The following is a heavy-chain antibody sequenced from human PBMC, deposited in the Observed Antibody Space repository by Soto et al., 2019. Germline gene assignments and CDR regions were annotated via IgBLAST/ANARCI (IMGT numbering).Heavy chain of an antibody. CDR3: ARDVKKPHDYGDYDSTHGTYYYYYGMDV. Sequence: ASVKVSCKASGYTFTSYGISWVRQAPGQGLEWMGWISAYNGNTNYAQKLQGRVTMTTDTSTSTAYMELRSLRSDDTAVYYCARDVKKPHDYGDYDSTHGTYYYYYGMDVWGQGTTVTVSS. CDR1: GYTFTSYG. J-gene: IGHJ6*02. V-gene: IGHV1-18*01. CDR2: ISAYNGNT. D-gene: IGHD4-17*01.